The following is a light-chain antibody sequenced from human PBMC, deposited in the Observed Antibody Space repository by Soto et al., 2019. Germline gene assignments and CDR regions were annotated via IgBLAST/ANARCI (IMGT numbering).Light chain of an antibody. V-gene: IGLV1-40*01. CDR1: SSDIGAGHD. CDR3: QSYDSSLSGVM. J-gene: IGLJ3*02. CDR2: GNF. Sequence: QSVLTQPPSVSGAPGQRVTISCTGTSSDIGAGHDVHWYQQLPGTAPKLLIYGNFNRPSGVPDRFSGSKSDTSASLAITGLQSEDEADYYCQSYDSSLSGVMFGGGTQLTVL.